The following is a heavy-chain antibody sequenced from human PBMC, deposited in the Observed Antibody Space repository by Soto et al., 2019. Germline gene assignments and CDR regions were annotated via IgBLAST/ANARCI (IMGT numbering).Heavy chain of an antibody. Sequence: GGSLRLSCAASGFTFSSYGMHWVRQAPGKGLEWVAVIWYDGSNKYYADSVKGRFTISRDNSKNTLYLQMNSLRAEDTAVYYCARAKVDTAMVLSYWGQGTLVTVSS. V-gene: IGHV3-33*01. CDR1: GFTFSSYG. CDR3: ARAKVDTAMVLSY. D-gene: IGHD5-18*01. CDR2: IWYDGSNK. J-gene: IGHJ4*02.